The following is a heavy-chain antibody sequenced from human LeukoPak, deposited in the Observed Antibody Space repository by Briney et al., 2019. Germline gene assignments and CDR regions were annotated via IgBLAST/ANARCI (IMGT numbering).Heavy chain of an antibody. Sequence: SGTLSLTCAVSGGSISSSNWWSWVRQPPGKGLAWIGEIYHSGITNYNPSLKSRVTISVDKSKNQFSLRLSSVTAADTAVYYCARGPGGYSFWFDPWGQGTLVTVSS. J-gene: IGHJ5*02. D-gene: IGHD5-18*01. CDR1: GGSISSSNW. V-gene: IGHV4-4*02. CDR3: ARGPGGYSFWFDP. CDR2: IYHSGIT.